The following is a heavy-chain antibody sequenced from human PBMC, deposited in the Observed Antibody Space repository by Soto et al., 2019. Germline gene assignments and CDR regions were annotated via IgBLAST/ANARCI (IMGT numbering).Heavy chain of an antibody. J-gene: IGHJ4*02. CDR1: GVSITSYF. CDR3: AKPRRAGYSRYFEF. V-gene: IGHV4-59*01. D-gene: IGHD2-15*01. Sequence: SETLSLTCTVSGVSITSYFWSWIRQTPGKGLDWIGSISFSGATYSNPSLKGRAALSVDTSEHHLSLTLNSVTSADTAVYFCAKPRRAGYSRYFEFWGQGNPVPLSS. CDR2: ISFSGAT.